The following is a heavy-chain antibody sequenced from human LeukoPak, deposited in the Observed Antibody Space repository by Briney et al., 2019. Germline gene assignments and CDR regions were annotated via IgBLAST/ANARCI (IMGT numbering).Heavy chain of an antibody. V-gene: IGHV3-30-3*01. Sequence: GSLRLSCAASGFTFSSYAMHWVRQAPGKGLEWVAVISYDGSNKYYADSVKGRFTISRDNSKNTLYLQMNSLRAEDTAVYYCARDFYGGNSGWYFGYWGQGTLVTVSS. D-gene: IGHD4-23*01. CDR2: ISYDGSNK. CDR1: GFTFSSYA. CDR3: ARDFYGGNSGWYFGY. J-gene: IGHJ4*02.